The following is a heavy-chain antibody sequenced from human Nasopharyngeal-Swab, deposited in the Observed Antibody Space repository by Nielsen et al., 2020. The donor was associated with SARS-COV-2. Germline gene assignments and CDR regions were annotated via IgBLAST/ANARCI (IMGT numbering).Heavy chain of an antibody. CDR2: ISAYNSNT. D-gene: IGHD2-2*01. Sequence: ASVKVSCKASGYTFTSYGISWVRQAPGQGLEWMGWISAYNSNTNYAQKLQGRVTMTTDTSTSTAYMELRSLRSDDTAVYYCARDRIVVVPAAFSYYYMDVWGKGTTVTVSS. CDR1: GYTFTSYG. J-gene: IGHJ6*03. V-gene: IGHV1-18*01. CDR3: ARDRIVVVPAAFSYYYMDV.